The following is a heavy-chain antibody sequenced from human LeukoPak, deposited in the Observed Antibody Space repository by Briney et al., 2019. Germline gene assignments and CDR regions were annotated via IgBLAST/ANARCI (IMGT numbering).Heavy chain of an antibody. CDR2: ISSSSSYI. Sequence: PGGSLRLSCAASGFTFSSYNMSWVRQAPGKGLEWVSSISSSSSYIYYADSVKGRFTISRDNAKNSLYLQMNSLRAEDTAVYYCARGLTYSSGWYNYYYYMDVWGKGTTVTISS. V-gene: IGHV3-21*04. J-gene: IGHJ6*03. CDR3: ARGLTYSSGWYNYYYYMDV. D-gene: IGHD6-19*01. CDR1: GFTFSSYN.